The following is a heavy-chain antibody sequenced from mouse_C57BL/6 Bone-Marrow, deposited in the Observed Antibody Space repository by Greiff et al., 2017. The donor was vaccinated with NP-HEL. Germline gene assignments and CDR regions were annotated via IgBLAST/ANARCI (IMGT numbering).Heavy chain of an antibody. CDR3: DRRRRRKPNYGKDGWDFEV. CDR2: IDPSASYT. V-gene: IGHV1-69*01. CDR1: GYTFTSYW. J-gene: IGHJ1*03. Sequence: QVQLQQPGAELVMPGASVKLSCKASGYTFTSYWMHWVKQRPGQGLAWIGEIDPSASYTNYNQKFQGKSTLTVDKSSSTAYMQLRSLPSEDSEVYYVDRRRRRKPNYGKDGWDFEVWGTGTTVTVSS. D-gene: IGHD2-1*01.